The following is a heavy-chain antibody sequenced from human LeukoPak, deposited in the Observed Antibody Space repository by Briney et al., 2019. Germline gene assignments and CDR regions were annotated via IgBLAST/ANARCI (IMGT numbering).Heavy chain of an antibody. Sequence: SVKVSCKASGGTFNSYAISWVRQAPGQGLEWMGGIIPIFGTANYAQKFQGRVTITTDESTSTAYMEPSSLRSEDTAVYYCASGLGSGSSPSFDYWGQGTLVTVSS. V-gene: IGHV1-69*05. J-gene: IGHJ4*02. D-gene: IGHD3-10*01. CDR2: IIPIFGTA. CDR3: ASGLGSGSSPSFDY. CDR1: GGTFNSYA.